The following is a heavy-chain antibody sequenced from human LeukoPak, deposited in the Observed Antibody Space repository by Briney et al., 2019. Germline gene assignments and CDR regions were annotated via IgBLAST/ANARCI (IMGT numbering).Heavy chain of an antibody. V-gene: IGHV3-7*01. D-gene: IGHD3-10*01. J-gene: IGHJ4*02. CDR2: MDPWGSQK. CDR3: AIWPSGNY. Sequence: HPRGCLRLSFSAPGFPLNWSWIASVRQARGKGLEWEATMDPWGSQKRYGDSVKGRFTISRDNPGTTIHLEMNGLRSEGAAVYDCAIWPSGNYWGQGTQVTVSS. CDR1: GFPLNWSW.